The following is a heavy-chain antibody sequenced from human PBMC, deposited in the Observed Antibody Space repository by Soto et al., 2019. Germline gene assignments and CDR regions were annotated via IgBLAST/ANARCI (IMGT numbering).Heavy chain of an antibody. CDR1: GGSISRYY. Sequence: SETLSLTCTVSGGSISRYYWSWIRQPPGKGLEWIGYIYYSGSTNYNPSLKSRVTISVDTSKNQFSLKLSSVTAADTAVYYCASARFFPPRYYYYMDVWGKGTTVTVSS. CDR3: ASARFFPPRYYYYMDV. J-gene: IGHJ6*03. D-gene: IGHD3-3*01. CDR2: IYYSGST. V-gene: IGHV4-59*01.